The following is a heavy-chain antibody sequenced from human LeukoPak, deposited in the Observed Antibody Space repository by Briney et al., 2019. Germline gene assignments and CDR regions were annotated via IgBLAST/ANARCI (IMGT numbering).Heavy chain of an antibody. D-gene: IGHD2-21*02. Sequence: SETLSLTCTVSGGSISSDYWIWIRQSAGKGLEWIGRTYTSGSTNYNPSLKSRVTMSVDTSKNQFSLKLTSVTAADTAVYYCARQSDCGGDCYSIWFDPWGQGALVTVSS. CDR2: TYTSGST. J-gene: IGHJ5*02. CDR3: ARQSDCGGDCYSIWFDP. V-gene: IGHV4-4*07. CDR1: GGSISSDY.